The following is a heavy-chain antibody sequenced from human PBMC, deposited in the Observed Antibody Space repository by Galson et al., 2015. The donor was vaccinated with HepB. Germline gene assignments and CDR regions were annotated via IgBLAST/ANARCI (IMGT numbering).Heavy chain of an antibody. J-gene: IGHJ6*02. D-gene: IGHD7-27*01. CDR2: ISYDGSNK. CDR1: GFTFSSYA. CDR3: ARSNWGSHYYYGMDV. Sequence: SLRLSCAASGFTFSSYAMHWVRQAPGKGLEWVAVISYDGSNKYYADSVKGRFTISRDNSKNTLYLQMNSLRAEDTAVYYCARSNWGSHYYYGMDVWGQGTTVTVSS. V-gene: IGHV3-30*04.